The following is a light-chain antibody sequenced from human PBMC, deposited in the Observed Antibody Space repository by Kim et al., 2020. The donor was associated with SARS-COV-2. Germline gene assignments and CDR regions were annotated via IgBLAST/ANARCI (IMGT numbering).Light chain of an antibody. Sequence: EIVLTQSPGTLSLSPGERATLSCRASQSVSSSYLAWYQQKPGQAPRLLMYAASSRATGIPDRFSGSGSGTDFTLTISRLGPEDFAVYYCKHYGSSLWTFGQGAKVDIK. V-gene: IGKV3-20*01. CDR3: KHYGSSLWT. J-gene: IGKJ1*01. CDR1: QSVSSSY. CDR2: AAS.